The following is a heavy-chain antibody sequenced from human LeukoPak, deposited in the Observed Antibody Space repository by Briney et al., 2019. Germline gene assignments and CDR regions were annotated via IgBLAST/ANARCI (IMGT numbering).Heavy chain of an antibody. CDR3: AKDLDILTGYSPFQH. CDR1: GFTFSSYA. CDR2: ISGSGGST. J-gene: IGHJ1*01. D-gene: IGHD3-9*01. Sequence: GGSLRLSCAASGFTFSSYAMSWVRQAPGKGLEWVSAISGSGGSTYYADSVKGRFTISRDNSKNTLYLQMNSLRAEDTAVYYCAKDLDILTGYSPFQHWGQGTLVTVSS. V-gene: IGHV3-23*01.